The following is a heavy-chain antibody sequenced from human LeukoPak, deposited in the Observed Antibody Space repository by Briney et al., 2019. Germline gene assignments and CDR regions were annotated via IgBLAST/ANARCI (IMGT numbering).Heavy chain of an antibody. J-gene: IGHJ6*03. CDR1: GGSIRSGSYY. D-gene: IGHD2-2*01. CDR2: VFYSGST. CDR3: ARHGGYCGSTTCRLDYYHYMDV. Sequence: SETLSLTCTVSGGSIRSGSYYWGWIRQSPGKGLEWIGSVFYSGSTFYKPSLKSRVTISVDTSKNQLSLKLSSVTAADTSVYYCARHGGYCGSTTCRLDYYHYMDVWGKGTTVTVSS. V-gene: IGHV4-39*01.